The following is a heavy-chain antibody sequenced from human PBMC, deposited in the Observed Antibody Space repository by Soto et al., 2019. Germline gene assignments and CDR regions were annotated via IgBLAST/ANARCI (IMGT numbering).Heavy chain of an antibody. CDR3: ATEVGGLGSLLEYYFDY. Sequence: GASVKVSCKASGYTFTSYYMHWVRQAPGKGLEWMGGFDPEDGETIYAQKFQGRVTVTEDTSTDTAYMELSSLRSEDTAVYYCATEVGGLGSLLEYYFDYWGQGTLVTVSS. V-gene: IGHV1-24*01. J-gene: IGHJ4*02. D-gene: IGHD3-10*01. CDR1: GYTFTSYY. CDR2: FDPEDGET.